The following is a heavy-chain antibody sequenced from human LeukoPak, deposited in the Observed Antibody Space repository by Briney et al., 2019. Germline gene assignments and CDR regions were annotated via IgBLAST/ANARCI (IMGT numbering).Heavy chain of an antibody. CDR1: GFTFGGFA. D-gene: IGHD6-19*01. J-gene: IGHJ4*02. CDR3: AKDTGSGWDFDS. Sequence: PGGSLRLSCAASGFTFGGFAMHWVRQAPVRGLEWASLVTGGGTTYYADSVRGRFTISRDNSKNSLYLQMNTLRTEDTAFYYCAKDTGSGWDFDSWGQGTLVTVSS. V-gene: IGHV3-43*02. CDR2: VTGGGTT.